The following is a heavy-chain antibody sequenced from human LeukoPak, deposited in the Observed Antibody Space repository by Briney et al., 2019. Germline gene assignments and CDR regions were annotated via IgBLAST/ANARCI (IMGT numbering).Heavy chain of an antibody. CDR2: IIPIFGTA. V-gene: IGHV1-69*13. CDR3: ARGPPHRGYCTNGVCYPPDY. CDR1: GCTFSSYA. J-gene: IGHJ4*02. Sequence: SLKVSCKASGCTFSSYAISWVRQAPGQGLEWMGGIIPIFGTANYAQKFQGRVTITADESTSTAYMELSSLRSEDTAVYYCARGPPHRGYCTNGVCYPPDYWGQGTLVTVSS. D-gene: IGHD2-8*01.